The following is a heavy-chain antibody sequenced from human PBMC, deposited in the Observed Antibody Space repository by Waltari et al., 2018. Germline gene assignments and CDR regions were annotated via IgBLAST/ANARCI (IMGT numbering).Heavy chain of an antibody. J-gene: IGHJ6*02. D-gene: IGHD6-13*01. CDR2: INAGKGNT. Sequence: QVQLVQSGAEVKKPGASVKVSCKASGYTFTSYAMHWVRQAPGQRLEWMGWINAGKGNTKYSQKFQGRVTITRDTSASTAYMELSSLRSEDTAVYYCASKAAAGTAYYYGMDVWGQGTTVTVSS. CDR3: ASKAAAGTAYYYGMDV. CDR1: GYTFTSYA. V-gene: IGHV1-3*01.